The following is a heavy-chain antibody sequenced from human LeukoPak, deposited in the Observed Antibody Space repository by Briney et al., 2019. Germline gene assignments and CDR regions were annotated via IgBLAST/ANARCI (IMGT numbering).Heavy chain of an antibody. J-gene: IGHJ4*02. V-gene: IGHV3-30-3*01. Sequence: GGSLRLSCVASGFTFSRYDVHWVRQAPGKGLEWVAVIAYDGNNKIYADSVKGRFTISRDNSKNTLYLQMNSLRAEDTAVYYCARDPGYCSGGSCDYFDYWGQGTLVTVSS. CDR3: ARDPGYCSGGSCDYFDY. CDR1: GFTFSRYD. CDR2: IAYDGNNK. D-gene: IGHD2-15*01.